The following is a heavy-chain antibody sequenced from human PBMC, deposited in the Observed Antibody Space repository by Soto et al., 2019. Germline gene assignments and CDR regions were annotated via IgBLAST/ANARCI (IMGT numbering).Heavy chain of an antibody. CDR1: GFTFSNAW. CDR2: IKSKTDGGTT. Sequence: GGSQRLSCAASGFTFSNAWMSWVRQAPGKGLEWVGRIKSKTDGGTTDYAAPVKGRFTISRDDSKNTLYLQMNSLKTEDTAVYYCTTEVGMGWIAARPSDYWGQGTLVTVSS. D-gene: IGHD6-6*01. CDR3: TTEVGMGWIAARPSDY. V-gene: IGHV3-15*01. J-gene: IGHJ4*02.